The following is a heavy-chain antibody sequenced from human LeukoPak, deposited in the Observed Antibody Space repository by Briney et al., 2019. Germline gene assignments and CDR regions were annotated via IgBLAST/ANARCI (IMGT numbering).Heavy chain of an antibody. V-gene: IGHV3-23*01. J-gene: IGHJ4*02. D-gene: IGHD6-19*01. CDR2: IGGSGGGT. Sequence: GGSLRLSCAASGFTLSTYAMSWVRQAPGKGLEWVSTIGGSGGGTYYAESVKGRFIISRDTSKTTLFLQMNSLRAEDTALYYCARNDFGSGWLGDYWGQGTLVTVFS. CDR3: ARNDFGSGWLGDY. CDR1: GFTLSTYA.